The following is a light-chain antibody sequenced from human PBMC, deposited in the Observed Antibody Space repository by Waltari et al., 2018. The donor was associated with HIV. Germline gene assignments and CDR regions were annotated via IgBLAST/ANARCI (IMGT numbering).Light chain of an antibody. J-gene: IGLJ1*01. CDR1: PSCLGGYKY. V-gene: IGLV2-14*01. Sequence: QAGPTQPASGAGSPGPAVTIPRHEHPSCLGGYKYVSWSPQRPGEAPKLLISDGTVRSSGTNRPSGVSNRFSGSKSGNTASLTISGLRAEDEADYYCSSYSSGDTLDYVFGTGTRVTVL. CDR3: SSYSSGDTLDYV. CDR2: DGT.